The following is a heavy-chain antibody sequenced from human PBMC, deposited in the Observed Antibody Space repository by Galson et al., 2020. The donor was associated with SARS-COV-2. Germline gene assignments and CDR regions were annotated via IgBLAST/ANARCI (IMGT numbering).Heavy chain of an antibody. J-gene: IGHJ2*01. V-gene: IGHV4-39*01. CDR2: IYYSGTT. CDR1: GGSISTTSYF. D-gene: IGHD3-10*01. CDR3: ARRGGTGNTKHVER. Sequence: PSETLSLTCTVSGGSISTTSYFWGWIRQPPGKGLEWIGTIYYSGTTYYNPSLRSRVTISVDTSRNQFSLKLNSVTAADTAVDYCARRGGTGNTKHVERGGRGTLGTV.